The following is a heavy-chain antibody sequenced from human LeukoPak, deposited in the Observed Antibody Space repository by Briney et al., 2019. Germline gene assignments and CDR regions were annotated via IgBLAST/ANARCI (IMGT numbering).Heavy chain of an antibody. CDR2: IYSGGST. CDR1: GLTFSSYA. CDR3: ARVRGYSGYEGRYYYYGMDV. D-gene: IGHD5-12*01. Sequence: PGGSLRLSCAASGLTFSSYAMSWVRQAPGKGLEWVSVIYSGGSTYYADSVKGRFTISRDNSKNTLYLQMNSLRAEDTAVYYCARVRGYSGYEGRYYYYGMDVWGQGTTVTVSS. J-gene: IGHJ6*02. V-gene: IGHV3-53*01.